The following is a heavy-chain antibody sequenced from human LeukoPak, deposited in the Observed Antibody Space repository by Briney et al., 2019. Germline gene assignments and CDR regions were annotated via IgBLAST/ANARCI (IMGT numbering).Heavy chain of an antibody. Sequence: GGSLRLSSAACGFTFSSYGMHWVRQAPGKGLEWVTVISYDGSNKYYADSVKGRFTISRDNSKNTLYLQMNSLRAEDTAVYYCAKGGENYYGSGSYYGNYFDYWGQGTLVTVSS. D-gene: IGHD3-10*01. CDR1: GFTFSSYG. V-gene: IGHV3-30*18. CDR3: AKGGENYYGSGSYYGNYFDY. CDR2: ISYDGSNK. J-gene: IGHJ4*02.